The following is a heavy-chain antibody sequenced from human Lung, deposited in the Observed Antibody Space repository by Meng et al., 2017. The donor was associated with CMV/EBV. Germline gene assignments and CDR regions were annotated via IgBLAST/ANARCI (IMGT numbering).Heavy chain of an antibody. CDR2: INHSGST. CDR3: ARKKSLTMVRGKMRGGWFDP. Sequence: TXSLTXXVYGGSFSGYYWSWIRQPPGKGLEWIGEINHSGSTNYNPSLKSRVTISVDTSKNQFSLKLSSVTAADTAVYYCARKKSLTMVRGKMRGGWFDPWGQGTXVTVSS. J-gene: IGHJ5*02. V-gene: IGHV4-34*01. CDR1: GGSFSGYY. D-gene: IGHD3-10*01.